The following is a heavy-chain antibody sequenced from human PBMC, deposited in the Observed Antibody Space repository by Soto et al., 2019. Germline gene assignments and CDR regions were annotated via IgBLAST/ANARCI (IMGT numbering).Heavy chain of an antibody. CDR3: ARRRDGSSWFDP. J-gene: IGHJ5*02. D-gene: IGHD6-13*01. CDR1: GGSITTTNDY. V-gene: IGHV4-39*01. Sequence: SETLSLTCSVSGGSITTTNDYWGWIRQSPERGLEWIGYVYHTGSAFHNPSLKSRTTMSVDTSKNQFSLRLTSMTAADTSVYYCARRRDGSSWFDPWGQGILVTVSS. CDR2: VYHTGSA.